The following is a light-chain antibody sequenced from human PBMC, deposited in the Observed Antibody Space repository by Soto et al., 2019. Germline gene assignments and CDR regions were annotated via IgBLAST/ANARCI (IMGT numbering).Light chain of an antibody. J-gene: IGLJ2*01. Sequence: QSALTQPASVSGSLGQSITISCTVNSGDASGNLYVSWYQQRAGIPPQLMIYGSTYRPLGVPSRFSGSRSGNTASLTIIGLRAEDEAAYYCSSNARGGPVIFGGGTKVTVL. V-gene: IGLV2-14*03. CDR2: GST. CDR1: SGDASGNLY. CDR3: SSNARGGPVI.